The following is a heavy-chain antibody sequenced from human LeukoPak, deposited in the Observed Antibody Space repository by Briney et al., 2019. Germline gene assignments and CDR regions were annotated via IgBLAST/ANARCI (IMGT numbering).Heavy chain of an antibody. CDR3: TRSAVVLPYYFDY. J-gene: IGHJ4*02. D-gene: IGHD3-22*01. Sequence: ASVKVSCKVSGYTLTELSMQWVRQAPGKGLEWMASFDPENGETLYAQEFQGRVTLTEDTSADTAYMELISLRSEDTAVYYCTRSAVVLPYYFDYWGQGTLVTVSS. V-gene: IGHV1-24*01. CDR2: FDPENGET. CDR1: GYTLTELS.